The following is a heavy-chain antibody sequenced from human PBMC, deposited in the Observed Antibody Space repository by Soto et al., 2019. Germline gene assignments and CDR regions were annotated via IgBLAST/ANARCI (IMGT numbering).Heavy chain of an antibody. CDR3: ARDRYFSSTSCYGDAFDY. V-gene: IGHV1-3*01. Sequence: ASVKVSCKASGYTFTSYAMHWLLQAPGQRPEWMGWINAGNGNTKYSQKFQGRVTITRDTSASTAYMELSSLRSEDTAVYYCARDRYFSSTSCYGDAFDYWAQGSLVTVS. CDR2: INAGNGNT. D-gene: IGHD2-2*01. J-gene: IGHJ4*02. CDR1: GYTFTSYA.